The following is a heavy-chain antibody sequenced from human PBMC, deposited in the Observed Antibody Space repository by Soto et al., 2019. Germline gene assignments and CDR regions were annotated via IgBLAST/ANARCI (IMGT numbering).Heavy chain of an antibody. CDR2: ISGSGGHT. J-gene: IGHJ4*02. D-gene: IGHD3-16*01. CDR1: GFTFSSFA. CDR3: AKGPSEYIWGSSLRECDY. V-gene: IGHV3-23*01. Sequence: EVQLLESGGGLAQPGGSLRLSCAASGFTFSSFAMTWVRQAPGKGLEWVSAISGSGGHTYYADSLKGRLTISRGNSKNTLYLQLDRLSAEGTPVYFCAKGPSEYIWGSSLRECDYRGKGTLVSVSS.